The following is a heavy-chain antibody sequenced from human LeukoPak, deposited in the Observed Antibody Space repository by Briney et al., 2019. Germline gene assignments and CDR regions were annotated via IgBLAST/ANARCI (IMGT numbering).Heavy chain of an antibody. D-gene: IGHD5-18*01. V-gene: IGHV1-2*02. Sequence: ASMKVSCKASGYTFTGYYIHWVRQAPGQGLEWMGWINPNSGDTKYAQKFQGRVTMTRDTSISTAYVDLSRLRSDDTAVYYCARSLGSYGHSYNYYMDVWGKGTTVTISS. CDR1: GYTFTGYY. CDR3: ARSLGSYGHSYNYYMDV. J-gene: IGHJ6*03. CDR2: INPNSGDT.